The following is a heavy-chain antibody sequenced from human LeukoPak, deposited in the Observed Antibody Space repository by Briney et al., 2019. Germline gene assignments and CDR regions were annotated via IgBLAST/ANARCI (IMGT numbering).Heavy chain of an antibody. CDR3: ARDGWPQLVLDYFDY. CDR1: GYTFTSYY. CDR2: INPSGGST. J-gene: IGHJ4*02. V-gene: IGHV1-46*01. D-gene: IGHD6-13*01. Sequence: ASVEVFCEASGYTFTSYYMHGVRQAPGQGLEGMGIINPSGGSTSYAQMFQGRVTVTRDMSTSTVYRELSSLRSEDPAVYYCARDGWPQLVLDYFDYWGQGTLVPVSS.